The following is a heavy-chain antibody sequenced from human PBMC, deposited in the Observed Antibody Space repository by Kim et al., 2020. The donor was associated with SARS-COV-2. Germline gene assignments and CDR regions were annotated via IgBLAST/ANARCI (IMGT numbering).Heavy chain of an antibody. CDR1: GGSISSSSYY. Sequence: SETLSLTCTVSGGSISSSSYYWGWIRQPPGKGLEWIGSIYYSGSTYYNPSLKSRVTISVDTSKNQFSLKLSSVTAADTAVYYCAREYSSSPNWFDPWGQGTLVTVSS. D-gene: IGHD6-13*01. V-gene: IGHV4-39*07. CDR3: AREYSSSPNWFDP. J-gene: IGHJ5*02. CDR2: IYYSGST.